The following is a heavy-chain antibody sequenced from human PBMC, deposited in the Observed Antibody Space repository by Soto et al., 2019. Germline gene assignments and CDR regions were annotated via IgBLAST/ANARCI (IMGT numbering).Heavy chain of an antibody. J-gene: IGHJ4*02. CDR2: INAGYGNT. D-gene: IGHD7-27*01. Sequence: QVLLVQSSAEVKKPGASVKVSCKASGYTFSSYARHWVRQAPGQRLEWMGWINAGYGNTKSSQKFQDRVTISRDTSASTAYMELTSLRSEDTAVYYCARDTGDGTFDFWGQGTLVTVSS. CDR3: ARDTGDGTFDF. V-gene: IGHV1-3*01. CDR1: GYTFSSYA.